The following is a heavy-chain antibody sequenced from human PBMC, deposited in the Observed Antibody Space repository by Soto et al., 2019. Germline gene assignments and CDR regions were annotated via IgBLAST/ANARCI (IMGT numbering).Heavy chain of an antibody. D-gene: IGHD2-21*02. V-gene: IGHV1-3*01. CDR3: AFGHMTSSLGYYHYYLDV. Sequence: QVPLVQSGAEVKKPGASVKVSCKASGYTFTSYAMHWVRQAPGQRLEWMGWINAGNGNTKYSQKFQGRVTITRDTPASTAYKRLSSLSSKDTAVYDCAFGHMTSSLGYYHYYLDVWGKGTTVTVSS. CDR1: GYTFTSYA. J-gene: IGHJ6*03. CDR2: INAGNGNT.